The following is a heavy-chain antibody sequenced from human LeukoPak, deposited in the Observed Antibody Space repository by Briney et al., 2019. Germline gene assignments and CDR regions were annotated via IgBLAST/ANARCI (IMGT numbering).Heavy chain of an antibody. Sequence: ASVKVSCKAFGYTFTNYGISWVRQAPGQGLEWMGWISGYSGNTNYAQKLQGRVTMTTDTSTSTVYMEMRSLRSDDTAVYYCARVAPNRRYCSGGSCLNYFDYWGQGTLVTVSS. CDR1: GYTFTNYG. CDR2: ISGYSGNT. D-gene: IGHD2-15*01. J-gene: IGHJ4*02. CDR3: ARVAPNRRYCSGGSCLNYFDY. V-gene: IGHV1-18*01.